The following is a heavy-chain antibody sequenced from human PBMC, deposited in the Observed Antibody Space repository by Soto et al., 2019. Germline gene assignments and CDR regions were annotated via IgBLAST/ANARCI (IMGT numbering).Heavy chain of an antibody. CDR3: ARDLWGYCGTDCYPLDV. D-gene: IGHD2-21*02. J-gene: IGHJ6*02. Sequence: SETLSLTCTVSGGSISGYYGSWIRQPPGKGLEWIGYMYNTGSTVYNPSFKSRVTISVDTSKNQFSLKLNSVTAADTAVYYCARDLWGYCGTDCYPLDVWGQGTTVTVSS. CDR2: MYNTGST. V-gene: IGHV4-59*01. CDR1: GGSISGYY.